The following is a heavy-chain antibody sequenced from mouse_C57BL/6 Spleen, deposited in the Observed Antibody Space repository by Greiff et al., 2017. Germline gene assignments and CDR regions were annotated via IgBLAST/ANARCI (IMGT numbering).Heavy chain of an antibody. J-gene: IGHJ2*01. CDR2: IRLKSDNYAT. D-gene: IGHD5-5*01. Sequence: EVMLVESGGGLVQPGGSMKLSCVASGFTFSNYWMNWVRQSPEKGLEWVAQIRLKSDNYATHYAESVKGRFTISREDSKSSVYLQMNNLRAEDTGIYYCTPYLYYFDYWGQGTTLTVSS. CDR1: GFTFSNYW. CDR3: TPYLYYFDY. V-gene: IGHV6-3*01.